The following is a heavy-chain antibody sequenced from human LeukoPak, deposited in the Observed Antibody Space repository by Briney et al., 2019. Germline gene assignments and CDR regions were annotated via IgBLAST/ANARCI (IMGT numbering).Heavy chain of an antibody. J-gene: IGHJ4*02. CDR1: GGSFSGYY. Sequence: SETLSLTCAVYGGSFSGYYWSWIRQPPGKGLEWIGEINHSGSTNYNPSLKSRVTISVDTSKNQFSLKLSSVTAADTTVNYCARGAPLGYCSSTSCSHFDYWGQGTLVTVSS. CDR3: ARGAPLGYCSSTSCSHFDY. D-gene: IGHD2-2*01. CDR2: INHSGST. V-gene: IGHV4-34*01.